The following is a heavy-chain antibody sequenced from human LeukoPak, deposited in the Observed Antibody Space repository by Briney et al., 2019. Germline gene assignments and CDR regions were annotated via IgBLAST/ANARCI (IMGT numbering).Heavy chain of an antibody. D-gene: IGHD1-14*01. CDR2: INPNSGGT. CDR3: AREGNLGSSEP. V-gene: IGHV1-2*02. Sequence: ASVKVSCKASGYTFTVYYMRWVRQSPGQGLEWMGWINPNSGGTNYAQKFQGRVTMTRDTSISTAYMELSRLRSDDTAVYYCAREGNLGSSEPWGQGTLVTVSS. CDR1: GYTFTVYY. J-gene: IGHJ5*02.